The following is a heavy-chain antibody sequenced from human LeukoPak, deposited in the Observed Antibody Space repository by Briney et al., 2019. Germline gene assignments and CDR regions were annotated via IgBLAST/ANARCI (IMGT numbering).Heavy chain of an antibody. J-gene: IGHJ4*02. V-gene: IGHV4-59*01. D-gene: IGHD6-13*01. CDR3: ARAIGYSSSWCDY. CDR1: GGSISSYY. Sequence: SETLSLTCTVSGGSISSYYWSWIRQLPGKGLEWIGYIYYSGSTNYNPSLKSRVTISVDTSKNQFSLKLSSVTAADTAVYYCARAIGYSSSWCDYWGQGTLVTVSS. CDR2: IYYSGST.